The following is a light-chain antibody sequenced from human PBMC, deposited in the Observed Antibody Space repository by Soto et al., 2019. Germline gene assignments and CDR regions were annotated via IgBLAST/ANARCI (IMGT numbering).Light chain of an antibody. J-gene: IGKJ1*01. CDR3: QQCYSQPRT. Sequence: DIVMTQSPDSLAVSLGERATINCKSSQSVLYSSNNKNYLAWYQQKPGQPPKLLFYWASTRESVVPYRFSGSGSGTDFTLTISSLQAEDVAVYYCQQCYSQPRTFGQGTKVEIK. V-gene: IGKV4-1*01. CDR2: WAS. CDR1: QSVLYSSNNKNY.